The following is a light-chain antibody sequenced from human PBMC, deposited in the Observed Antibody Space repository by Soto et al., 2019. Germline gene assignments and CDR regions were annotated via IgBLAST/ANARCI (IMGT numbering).Light chain of an antibody. CDR2: GNS. J-gene: IGLJ1*01. CDR3: QSFDSSLSGSGV. CDR1: SSNIGSDYD. V-gene: IGLV1-40*01. Sequence: QSVLTQPPSVSGAPGQRVTISCTVSSSNIGSDYDVHWYRHLPGTAPKLLIYGNSNRPSGVPDRFSGSKSGTSASLVITGLQPEDEADYYCQSFDSSLSGSGVFGAGTKVTVL.